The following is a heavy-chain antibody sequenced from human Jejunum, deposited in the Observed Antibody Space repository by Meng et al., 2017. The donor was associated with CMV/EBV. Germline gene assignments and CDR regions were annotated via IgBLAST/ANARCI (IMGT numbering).Heavy chain of an antibody. D-gene: IGHD1-26*01. CDR3: ARDLAYGGSYGWFNP. Sequence: QAQAREAGPGRVKPSETLSLTCTGSGGSISSSSYYWGWIRQPPGKGLEWIGSIYYSGNTYYNPSLKSRVTISVDTSKNQFSLKLTSVTAADTAVYYCARDLAYGGSYGWFNPWGQGTLVTVSS. J-gene: IGHJ5*02. CDR2: IYYSGNT. V-gene: IGHV4-39*07. CDR1: GGSISSSSYY.